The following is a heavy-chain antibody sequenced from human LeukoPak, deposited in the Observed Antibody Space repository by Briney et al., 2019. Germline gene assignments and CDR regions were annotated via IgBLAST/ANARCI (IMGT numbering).Heavy chain of an antibody. CDR2: TSYDGSNK. Sequence: GGSLRLSCAASGFTFSSYSMHWERRAPGKGLEWVALTSYDGSNKYHADSVKGRFTISRDNSKNTLYLQMNSLRAEDTAVYYCARATNYYYDSSGYAPDFDYWGQGTLVTVSS. CDR1: GFTFSSYS. CDR3: ARATNYYYDSSGYAPDFDY. D-gene: IGHD3-22*01. V-gene: IGHV3-30*04. J-gene: IGHJ4*02.